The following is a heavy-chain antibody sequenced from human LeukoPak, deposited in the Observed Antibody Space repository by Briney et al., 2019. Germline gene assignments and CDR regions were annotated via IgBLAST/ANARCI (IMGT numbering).Heavy chain of an antibody. CDR2: ISGSGGST. CDR3: AKASLGYCSSTSCRGRWFDP. J-gene: IGHJ5*02. Sequence: GGSLRLSCAASGFTFSSYAMSWVRQAPGKGLEWVSAISGSGGSTYYADSVKGRFTISRDNSKNTLYLQMNSLRAEDTAVYYCAKASLGYCSSTSCRGRWFDPWGQGTLVTASS. CDR1: GFTFSSYA. D-gene: IGHD2-2*01. V-gene: IGHV3-23*01.